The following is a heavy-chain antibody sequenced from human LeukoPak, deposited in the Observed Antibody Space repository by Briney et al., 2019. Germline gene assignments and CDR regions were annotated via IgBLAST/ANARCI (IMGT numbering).Heavy chain of an antibody. J-gene: IGHJ4*02. Sequence: ASVKVSCKASGYTFTSYGISWVRQAPGQGLEWMGWMNPNSGNTGYAQKFQGRVTMTRNTSISTAYMELSSLRSEDTAVYYCAKDRKVGDSLVGYWGQGTLVTVSS. V-gene: IGHV1-8*02. D-gene: IGHD2-15*01. CDR1: GYTFTSYG. CDR3: AKDRKVGDSLVGY. CDR2: MNPNSGNT.